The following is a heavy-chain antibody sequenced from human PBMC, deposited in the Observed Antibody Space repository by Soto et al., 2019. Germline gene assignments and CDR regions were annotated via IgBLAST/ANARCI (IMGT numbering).Heavy chain of an antibody. V-gene: IGHV3-48*01. CDR3: ARGAYYYDTSGLSY. CDR2: ISISSSTI. CDR1: GFTFSSYS. D-gene: IGHD3-22*01. Sequence: EVQLVESGGGLVQPGGSLRLSCAASGFTFSSYSMNWVRQAPGKGLEWVSYISISSSTIYYADSAKGRFTISRDNAKNSLYLQMNSLRAEDTAVYYCARGAYYYDTSGLSYWGQGTLVTVSS. J-gene: IGHJ4*02.